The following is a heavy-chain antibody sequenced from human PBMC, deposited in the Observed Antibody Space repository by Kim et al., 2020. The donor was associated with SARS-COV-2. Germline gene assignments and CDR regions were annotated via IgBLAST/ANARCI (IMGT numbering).Heavy chain of an antibody. V-gene: IGHV4-61*01. CDR3: AREDFWSGYFS. J-gene: IGHJ5*02. CDR1: GGSVSSVNYY. Sequence: SETLSLTCAVSGGSVSSVNYYWSWIRQPPGEGLEWIGYIYYSGSTNYNPSLKSRVTISIDTSKNQFSLKLSSVTAADTAVYFCAREDFWSGYFSWGQGTL. CDR2: IYYSGST. D-gene: IGHD3-3*01.